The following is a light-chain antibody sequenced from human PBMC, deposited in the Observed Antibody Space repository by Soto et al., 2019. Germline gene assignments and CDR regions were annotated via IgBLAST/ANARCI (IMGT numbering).Light chain of an antibody. Sequence: PGERVTLSCRASPSVSSSLAWYQQRPGQAPRLLIYDTSTRAPGIAARFSGSGSGTEFTLTISSLQSEDVAVYYCQQYVHWPPGSFGQGTTVEIK. V-gene: IGKV3-15*01. CDR1: PSVSSS. J-gene: IGKJ1*01. CDR2: DTS. CDR3: QQYVHWPPGS.